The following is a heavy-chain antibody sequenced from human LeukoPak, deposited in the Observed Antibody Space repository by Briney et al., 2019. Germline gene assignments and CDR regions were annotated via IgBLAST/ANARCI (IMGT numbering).Heavy chain of an antibody. J-gene: IGHJ6*02. CDR1: GGSISSYY. Sequence: SETLSLTCTVSGGSISSYYWSWIRQPAGKGLEWIGRIYTSGSTNYNPSLKSRVTMSVDTSKNQFSLKLSSVTAADTAVYYCAREYDYVWGSYLPSYGMDVWGQGTTVTVSS. V-gene: IGHV4-4*07. CDR2: IYTSGST. CDR3: AREYDYVWGSYLPSYGMDV. D-gene: IGHD3-16*02.